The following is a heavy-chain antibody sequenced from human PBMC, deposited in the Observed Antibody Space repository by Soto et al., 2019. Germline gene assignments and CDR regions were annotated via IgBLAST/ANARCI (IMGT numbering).Heavy chain of an antibody. J-gene: IGHJ4*02. CDR3: AKGSGDFGSGTFYQPIDY. Sequence: AGGSLRLSCTASGFTFDDYAMHWVRQGPGKGLEWVSGISWNSGSIGYADSVKGRFTISRDNTKNSLYMQMNSLRAEDTALYYCAKGSGDFGSGTFYQPIDYWGQGALVTVSS. CDR1: GFTFDDYA. D-gene: IGHD3-10*01. CDR2: ISWNSGSI. V-gene: IGHV3-9*01.